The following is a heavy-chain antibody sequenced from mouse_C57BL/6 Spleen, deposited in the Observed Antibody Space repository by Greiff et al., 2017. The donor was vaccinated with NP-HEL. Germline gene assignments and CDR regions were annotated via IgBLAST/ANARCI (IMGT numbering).Heavy chain of an antibody. V-gene: IGHV1-69*01. CDR2: IDPSDSYT. CDR3: ARGESSGYGFAY. CDR1: GYTFTSYW. J-gene: IGHJ3*01. Sequence: VQLQQPGAELVMPGASVKLSCKASGYTFTSYWMHWVKQRPGQGLEWIGEIDPSDSYTNYNQKFKGKSTLTVDKSSSTAYMQLSSLTSEDSAVYYCARGESSGYGFAYWGQGTLVTVSA. D-gene: IGHD3-2*02.